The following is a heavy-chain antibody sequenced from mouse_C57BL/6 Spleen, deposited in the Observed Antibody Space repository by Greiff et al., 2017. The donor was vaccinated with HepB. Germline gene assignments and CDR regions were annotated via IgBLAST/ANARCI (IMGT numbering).Heavy chain of an antibody. Sequence: QVQLQQSGPELVKPGASVKISCKASGYAFSSSWMNWVKQRPGKGLEWIGRIYPGDGDTNYNGKFKGKVTMTADKSTNTAYMQLSGLTSEDSAVYFCARSGNYDYDAAYWGQGTLVTVSA. CDR2: IYPGDGDT. CDR1: GYAFSSSW. J-gene: IGHJ3*01. D-gene: IGHD2-4*01. CDR3: ARSGNYDYDAAY. V-gene: IGHV1-82*01.